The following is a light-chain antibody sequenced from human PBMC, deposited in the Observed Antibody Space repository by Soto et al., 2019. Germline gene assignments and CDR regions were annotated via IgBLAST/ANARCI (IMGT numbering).Light chain of an antibody. CDR1: SSDVGGYNY. J-gene: IGLJ1*01. Sequence: QSALTQPASVSGSPGQSITISCTGTSSDVGGYNYVSWYQQRPGKAPKLMIYEVSNRPSGVSNRFSGSKSGNTASLTISGLQAEDEADYYCSSYTSSSTLGVFGTGTKVT. CDR2: EVS. V-gene: IGLV2-14*01. CDR3: SSYTSSSTLGV.